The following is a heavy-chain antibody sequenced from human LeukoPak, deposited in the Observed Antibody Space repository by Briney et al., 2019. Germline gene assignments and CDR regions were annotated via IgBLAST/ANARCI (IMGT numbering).Heavy chain of an antibody. Sequence: SETLSLTCTVSGYSISSDYYWGWIRQPPGKGLEWIGSIYHSGSTYYNPSLKSRVTISVDTSKNQFSLKLSSVTAADTAVYYCARAISYDILTGYPSYYMDVWGKGTTVTVSS. J-gene: IGHJ6*03. D-gene: IGHD3-9*01. V-gene: IGHV4-38-2*02. CDR1: GYSISSDYY. CDR2: IYHSGST. CDR3: ARAISYDILTGYPSYYMDV.